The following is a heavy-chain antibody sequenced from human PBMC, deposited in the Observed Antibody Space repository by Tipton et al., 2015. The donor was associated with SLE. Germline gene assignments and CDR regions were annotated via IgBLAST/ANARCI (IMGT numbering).Heavy chain of an antibody. J-gene: IGHJ1*01. CDR2: IDDSGNT. V-gene: IGHV4-59*01. CDR1: GDSISRYW. CDR3: ARSAEYFQD. Sequence: TLSLTCTVSGDSISRYWWAWIRQPPGKGLEWIGYIDDSGNTDYTPSLKSRVTISVDTSKNQFSLKLSSVTAADTAVYYCARSAEYFQDWGQGTLVTVSS.